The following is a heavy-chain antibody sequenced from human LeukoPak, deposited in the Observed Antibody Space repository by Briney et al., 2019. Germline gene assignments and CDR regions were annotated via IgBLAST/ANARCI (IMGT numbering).Heavy chain of an antibody. D-gene: IGHD6-19*01. CDR1: GFTFSSYG. J-gene: IGHJ5*02. CDR2: IWYDGSNK. CDR3: AREYSSGWADWFDP. Sequence: GRSLRLSCAASGFTFSSYGMHWVRQAPGKGLEWVAVIWYDGSNKYYADSVKGRFTISRDNAKNSLYLQMNSLRAEDTAVYYCAREYSSGWADWFDPWGQGTLVTVSS. V-gene: IGHV3-33*01.